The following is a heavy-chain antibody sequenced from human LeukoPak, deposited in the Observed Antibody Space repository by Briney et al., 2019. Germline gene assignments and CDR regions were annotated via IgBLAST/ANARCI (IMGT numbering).Heavy chain of an antibody. CDR3: ARVPLFGATTLDY. CDR2: IYYSGST. V-gene: IGHV4-39*07. J-gene: IGHJ4*02. CDR1: GGSISSSSYY. D-gene: IGHD1-1*01. Sequence: SETLSLTCTVSGGSISSSSYYWGWIRQPPGKGLEWIGSIYYSGSTYYNPSLKSRVTISVDTSKNQFSLKLSSVTAADTAVYYCARVPLFGATTLDYWGQGTLVTVSS.